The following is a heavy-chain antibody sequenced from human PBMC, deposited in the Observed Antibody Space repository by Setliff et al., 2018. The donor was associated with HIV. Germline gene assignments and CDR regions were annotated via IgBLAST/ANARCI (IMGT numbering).Heavy chain of an antibody. V-gene: IGHV3-30*01. J-gene: IGHJ6*03. Sequence: LRLSCAASGITFSSHGMHWVRQAPGKGLEWVAVISYVGSNRYYADSVKGRFTISRDNSKNTLYLQMNSLRAKDTAVYYCARDPSAEILTGYKSYYYYMDVWGKGTTVTVSS. CDR2: ISYVGSNR. D-gene: IGHD3-9*01. CDR3: ARDPSAEILTGYKSYYYYMDV. CDR1: GITFSSHG.